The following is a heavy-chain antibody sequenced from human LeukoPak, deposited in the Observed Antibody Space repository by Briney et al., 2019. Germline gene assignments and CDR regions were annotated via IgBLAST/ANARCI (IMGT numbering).Heavy chain of an antibody. CDR2: IRYDGSNK. Sequence: GGSLRLSCAASGFTFSSYGMHWVRQAPGKGLEWVAFIRYDGSNKYYADSVKGRFTISRDNSKNTLYLQMNSLRAEDTAVYYCAKDPYGGKVPYYFDYWGQGTLVTVSS. D-gene: IGHD4-23*01. CDR1: GFTFSSYG. V-gene: IGHV3-30*02. CDR3: AKDPYGGKVPYYFDY. J-gene: IGHJ4*02.